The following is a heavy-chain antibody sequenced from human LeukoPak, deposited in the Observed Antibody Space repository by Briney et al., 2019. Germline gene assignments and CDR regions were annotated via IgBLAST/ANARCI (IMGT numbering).Heavy chain of an antibody. Sequence: ASVKVSCKVSGYTFTDYYMHWVQQAPGKGLEWMGLVDPEDGETIYAEKFQGRVTITADTSTDTAYMKLSILRSEDTAVYYCATVNSGSFEGVDYWGQGTLVTVSS. CDR3: ATVNSGSFEGVDY. J-gene: IGHJ4*02. CDR1: GYTFTDYY. D-gene: IGHD1-26*01. V-gene: IGHV1-69-2*01. CDR2: VDPEDGET.